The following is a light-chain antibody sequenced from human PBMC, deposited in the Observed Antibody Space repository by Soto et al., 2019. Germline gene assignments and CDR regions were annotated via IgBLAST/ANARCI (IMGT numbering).Light chain of an antibody. CDR3: SSYTRSDTFPYV. J-gene: IGLJ1*01. Sequence: QSVLTQPASVSGSPGQSITISCTGTSSDVGGYNYVSWYQQHPGKAPKLMIYEVSNRPSGVSNRFSGSKSGNTASLTISGLQAEDEADYSCSSYTRSDTFPYVFGTGTKLTVL. V-gene: IGLV2-14*01. CDR2: EVS. CDR1: SSDVGGYNY.